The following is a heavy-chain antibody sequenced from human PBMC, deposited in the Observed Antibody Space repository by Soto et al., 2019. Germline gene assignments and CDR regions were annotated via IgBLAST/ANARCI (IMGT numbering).Heavy chain of an antibody. J-gene: IGHJ4*02. V-gene: IGHV3-30-3*01. Sequence: GGSLRLSCAASGFTFSSYAMHWVRQAPGKGLEWVAVISYDGSNKYYADSVKGRFTISRDNSKNTLYLQMNSLRAEDTAVYYCARGNKYISGWSLGAYSSHYRCPGPLVTVSS. CDR2: ISYDGSNK. D-gene: IGHD6-19*01. CDR3: ARGNKYISGWSLGAYSSHY. CDR1: GFTFSSYA.